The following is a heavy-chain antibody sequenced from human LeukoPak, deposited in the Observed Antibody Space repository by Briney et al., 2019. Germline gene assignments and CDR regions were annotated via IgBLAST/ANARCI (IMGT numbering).Heavy chain of an antibody. Sequence: SETLSLTCTVSGGSISSSTYYWGWIRQPPGKGLEWIGSIYYGGTTYYHPSLKSRVTISVDTSKNQFSLKLSSVTAADTAVYYCARDYYGSGSYFLGVDYWGQGTLVTVSS. D-gene: IGHD3-10*01. CDR1: GGSISSSTYY. CDR3: ARDYYGSGSYFLGVDY. CDR2: IYYGGTT. J-gene: IGHJ4*02. V-gene: IGHV4-39*07.